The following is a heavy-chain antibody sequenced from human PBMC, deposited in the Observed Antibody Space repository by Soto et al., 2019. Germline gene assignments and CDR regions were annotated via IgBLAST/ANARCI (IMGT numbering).Heavy chain of an antibody. CDR1: GFTFSSYS. CDR3: ARDDIHYGMDV. J-gene: IGHJ6*02. V-gene: IGHV3-48*01. D-gene: IGHD3-9*01. Sequence: GGSLRLSCAASGFTFSSYSMNWVRQAPGKGLEWVSYISSSSSTIYYADSVKGRFTISRDNAKNSLYLQMNSLRAEDTAVYYCARDDIHYGMDVWGQGTTVTVSS. CDR2: ISSSSSTI.